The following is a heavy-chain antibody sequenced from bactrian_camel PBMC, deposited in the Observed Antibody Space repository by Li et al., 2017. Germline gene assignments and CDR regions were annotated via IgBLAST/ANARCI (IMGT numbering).Heavy chain of an antibody. Sequence: HVQLVESGGGSVPSGGSRRLSCAASGYTDSTYCMGWFRQAPGKEREGVAAIDRDGSTSYADSVKGRFTISQDNAKNTLYLQMNSLKPEDTAMYYCAAARGPWFPRTMNFHSGLQAHITGARGPRSPSP. V-gene: IGHV3S55*01. CDR3: AAARGPWFPRTMNFHSGLQAHIT. CDR1: GYTDSTYC. CDR2: IDRDGST. J-gene: IGHJ4*01. D-gene: IGHD3*01.